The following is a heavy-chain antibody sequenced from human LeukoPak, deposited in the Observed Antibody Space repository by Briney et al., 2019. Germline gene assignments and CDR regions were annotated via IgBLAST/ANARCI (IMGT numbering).Heavy chain of an antibody. Sequence: ASVKVSCKASGYTFTSYYMHWVRQAPGQGLEWMGIINPSGGSTSYAQKFQGRVTMTRDTSTSTVYMELSSLRSEDTAVYYCARVAGYSGYETYYFDYWGQGTLVTVSS. CDR3: ARVAGYSGYETYYFDY. CDR1: GYTFTSYY. V-gene: IGHV1-46*01. J-gene: IGHJ4*02. CDR2: INPSGGST. D-gene: IGHD5-12*01.